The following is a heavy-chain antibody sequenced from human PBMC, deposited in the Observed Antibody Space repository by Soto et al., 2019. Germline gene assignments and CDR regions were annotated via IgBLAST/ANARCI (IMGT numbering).Heavy chain of an antibody. Sequence: ASVKVSCKASGYTFTSYYMHWVRQAPGQGLEWMGIINPSGGSTSYAQKFQGRVTMTRDTSTSTVYMELSSLRSEDTAVYYCASLRVVRGVDDAFDIWGQGTMVTVAS. D-gene: IGHD3-10*01. CDR2: INPSGGST. CDR1: GYTFTSYY. CDR3: ASLRVVRGVDDAFDI. V-gene: IGHV1-46*03. J-gene: IGHJ3*02.